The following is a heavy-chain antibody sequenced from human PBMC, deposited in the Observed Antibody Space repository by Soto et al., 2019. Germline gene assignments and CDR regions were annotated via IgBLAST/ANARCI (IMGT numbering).Heavy chain of an antibody. CDR1: GGSISSGDYY. Sequence: SETLSLTCTVSGGSISSGDYYWSWIRQPPGKGLEWIGFTYYRGSTYYNPSLKSRVTISVDTSKNQVLLKLSVVSAADTAVYYCAREVYSRSRYYDYGMDVLGQGTTVTVSS. V-gene: IGHV4-30-4*01. D-gene: IGHD6-13*01. CDR3: AREVYSRSRYYDYGMDV. CDR2: TYYRGST. J-gene: IGHJ6*02.